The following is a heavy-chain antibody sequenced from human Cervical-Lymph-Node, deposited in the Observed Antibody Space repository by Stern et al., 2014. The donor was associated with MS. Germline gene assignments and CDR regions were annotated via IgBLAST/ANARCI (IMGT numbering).Heavy chain of an antibody. CDR3: ATPRSLYYYDSSGYHEGFDY. V-gene: IGHV1-69*01. J-gene: IGHJ4*02. Sequence: VQLVQSGAEVKKPGSSVKVSCKASGGTFSSYAISWVRQAPGQGLEWMGGIIPIFGTANYAQKFQGRVTITADESTSTAYMELSSLRSEDTAVYYCATPRSLYYYDSSGYHEGFDYWGQGTLVTVS. CDR1: GGTFSSYA. D-gene: IGHD3-22*01. CDR2: IIPIFGTA.